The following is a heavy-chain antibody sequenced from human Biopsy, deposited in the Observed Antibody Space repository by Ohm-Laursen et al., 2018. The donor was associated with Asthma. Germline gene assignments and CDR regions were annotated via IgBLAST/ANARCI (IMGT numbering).Heavy chain of an antibody. J-gene: IGHJ4*02. CDR2: IKPDGSQT. CDR3: ATLSWYASQY. V-gene: IGHV3-7*01. D-gene: IGHD2-2*01. CDR1: GFTFSGSW. Sequence: SLRPSCTASGFTFSGSWMIWVRQAPGKGLQWLAFIKPDGSQTYYADSVEGRFSISRDNSKNSLYLQMSSLRGEDTAIYHCATLSWYASQYWGQGTLVTVSS.